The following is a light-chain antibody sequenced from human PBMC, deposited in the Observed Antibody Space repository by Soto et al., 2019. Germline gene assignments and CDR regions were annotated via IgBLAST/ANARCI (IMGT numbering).Light chain of an antibody. CDR1: QSVRGNY. V-gene: IGKV3-20*01. J-gene: IGKJ2*01. CDR3: QQYVNSPFT. Sequence: FVLTQSPGTLSLSPGERATFSCRASQSVRGNYIAWYQQKPGQAPRVLIFEASKRGTGTPDRFSGSGSGTDFTLTISRLETEDFAVFYCQQYVNSPFTFGQGTKLEI. CDR2: EAS.